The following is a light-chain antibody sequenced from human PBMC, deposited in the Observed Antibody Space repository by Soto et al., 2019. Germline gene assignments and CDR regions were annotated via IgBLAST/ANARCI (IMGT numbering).Light chain of an antibody. CDR1: SRDVGGYTY. CDR2: DVR. Sequence: VLTQPSSVSGSPGQTITISCAGNSRDVGGYTYVSWYQQHPGKAPKLMIYDVRNRPSGVSNRFSGSKSGNTASLTISGLQAEDEADYYCTSYTSSSTPYVFGGGTKVTVL. CDR3: TSYTSSSTPYV. J-gene: IGLJ1*01. V-gene: IGLV2-14*01.